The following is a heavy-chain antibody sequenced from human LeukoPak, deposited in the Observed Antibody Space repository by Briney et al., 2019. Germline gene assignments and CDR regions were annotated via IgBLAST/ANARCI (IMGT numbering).Heavy chain of an antibody. V-gene: IGHV4-39*01. CDR1: GDSISSSSYY. Sequence: PSETLSLTCTVSGDSISSSSYYWGWIRQPPGKGLEWSGSIYYSGSTYYNPSLKSRVTISVDTSKNQFPLKLSSVTAADTAVYYCARHAYCGGGSCYPSFFGYWGQGTLVTVSS. CDR3: ARHAYCGGGSCYPSFFGY. CDR2: IYYSGST. J-gene: IGHJ4*02. D-gene: IGHD2-15*01.